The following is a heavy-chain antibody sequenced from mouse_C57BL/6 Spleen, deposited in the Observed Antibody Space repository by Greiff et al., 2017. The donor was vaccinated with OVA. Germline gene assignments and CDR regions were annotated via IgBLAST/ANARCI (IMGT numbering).Heavy chain of an antibody. CDR1: GYTFTSYW. CDR2: IYPGSGST. V-gene: IGHV1-55*01. D-gene: IGHD1-1*01. J-gene: IGHJ3*01. Sequence: QVQLQQPGAELVKPGASVKMSCKASGYTFTSYWITWVKQRPGQGLEWIGDIYPGSGSTNYNEKFKSKATLTVDTSSSTAYVQLSSLTSEDSAVDYCASGNYYGSSYGFAYWGQGTLVTVSA. CDR3: ASGNYYGSSYGFAY.